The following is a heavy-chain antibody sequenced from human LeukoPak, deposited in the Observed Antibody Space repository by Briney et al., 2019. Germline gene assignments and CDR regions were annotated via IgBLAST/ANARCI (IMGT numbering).Heavy chain of an antibody. CDR3: ARDRGDGYNMDDAFDI. CDR1: GFTFSSYA. D-gene: IGHD5-24*01. Sequence: GRSLRLSCAASGFTFSSYAMHWVRQAPGKGLEWVAVISYDGSNKYYADSVKGRFTISRDNSKNTLYLQMNSLRAEDTAVYYCARDRGDGYNMDDAFDIWGQGTMVTVSS. V-gene: IGHV3-30-3*01. J-gene: IGHJ3*02. CDR2: ISYDGSNK.